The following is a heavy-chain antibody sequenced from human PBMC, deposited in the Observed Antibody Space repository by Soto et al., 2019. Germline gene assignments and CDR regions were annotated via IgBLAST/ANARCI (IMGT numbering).Heavy chain of an antibody. D-gene: IGHD3-16*02. CDR2: IYGDDDK. Sequence: QITLKESGPTLVKPTQTLTLTYTFSGFSLSRSGAGVGWIRQPPGKALEWLALIYGDDDKRYSSSLKSRLTNTKDTSKNQVVLTMTNMDPVDTGTYFCVHRWVKPDISLGPDYWGQGTLVTVSS. CDR1: GFSLSRSGAG. V-gene: IGHV2-5*02. J-gene: IGHJ4*02. CDR3: VHRWVKPDISLGPDY.